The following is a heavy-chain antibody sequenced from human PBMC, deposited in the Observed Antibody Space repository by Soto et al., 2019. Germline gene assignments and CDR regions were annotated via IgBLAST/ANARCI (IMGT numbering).Heavy chain of an antibody. V-gene: IGHV3-7*01. CDR1: GFTFSSYW. J-gene: IGHJ3*02. Sequence: GGSLRLSCAASGFTFSSYWMSWVRQAPGKGLEWVANIKQDGSEKYYVDSVKSRFTISRDNAKNSLYLQMNSLRAEDTAVYYCARPGLNGSGSPNAFDIWGQGTMVTVSS. CDR2: IKQDGSEK. D-gene: IGHD3-10*01. CDR3: ARPGLNGSGSPNAFDI.